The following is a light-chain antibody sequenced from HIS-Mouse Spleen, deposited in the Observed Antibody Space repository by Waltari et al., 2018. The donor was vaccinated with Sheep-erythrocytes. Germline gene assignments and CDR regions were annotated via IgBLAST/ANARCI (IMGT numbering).Light chain of an antibody. Sequence: SYELTQPPSVSVSPGQTASITCSGATLGDKYACWYQQKPGQSPVLVISQDSKRPSGIPERFSGSNSGNTATLTISGTQAMDEADYYCQAWDSSTAVFGGGTKLTVL. CDR2: QDS. CDR3: QAWDSSTAV. CDR1: TLGDKY. V-gene: IGLV3-1*01. J-gene: IGLJ2*01.